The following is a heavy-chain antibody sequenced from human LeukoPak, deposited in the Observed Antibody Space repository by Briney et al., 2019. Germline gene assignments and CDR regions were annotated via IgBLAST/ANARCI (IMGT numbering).Heavy chain of an antibody. Sequence: GGSLRLSCAASGFIFTGYFMSWVRQAPGKGLEWVASIKHDGSEKYYVDSVRGRFTISRDNTKNLLYLQMNSLRAEDTAVYYCAKDQGPYDGYYYYYGMDVWGQGTTVTVSS. CDR2: IKHDGSEK. CDR1: GFIFTGYF. J-gene: IGHJ6*02. CDR3: AKDQGPYDGYYYYYGMDV. D-gene: IGHD5-12*01. V-gene: IGHV3-7*03.